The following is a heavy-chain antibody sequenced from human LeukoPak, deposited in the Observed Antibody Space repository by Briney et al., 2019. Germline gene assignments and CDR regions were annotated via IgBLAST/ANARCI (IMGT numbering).Heavy chain of an antibody. CDR3: AKSIAVAFYS. CDR1: GFTFSSYA. D-gene: IGHD6-19*01. CDR2: ISGSGAGT. Sequence: GGSLRLSCAASGFTFSSYAMSWVRQAPGKGLEWVSAISGSGAGTYYADSVKGRFTISRDNSKNTLYLQMNSLRAEDTTAYYCAKSIAVAFYSWGQGTLVTVSS. V-gene: IGHV3-23*01. J-gene: IGHJ4*02.